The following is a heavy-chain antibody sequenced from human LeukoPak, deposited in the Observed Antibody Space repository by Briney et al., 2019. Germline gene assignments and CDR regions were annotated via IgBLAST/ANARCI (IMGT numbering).Heavy chain of an antibody. CDR3: ARGGIAVPGTYYYYYYMDV. Sequence: GGSLRLSCAASGFTFSDYYMSWIRQAPGRGLEWVSYISNSGSSLYYADSVKGRFTISRDNAKNSLYLQMNSLRAEDTAVYYCARGGIAVPGTYYYYYYMDVWGKGTTVTVSS. CDR2: ISNSGSSL. V-gene: IGHV3-11*04. J-gene: IGHJ6*03. CDR1: GFTFSDYY. D-gene: IGHD6-19*01.